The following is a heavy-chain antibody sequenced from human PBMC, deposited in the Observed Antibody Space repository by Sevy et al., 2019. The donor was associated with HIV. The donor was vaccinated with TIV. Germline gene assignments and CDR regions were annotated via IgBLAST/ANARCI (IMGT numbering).Heavy chain of an antibody. CDR2: ISGSGGST. CDR3: AKAFGGYSSGWYYFDY. CDR1: GFTFSSYA. V-gene: IGHV3-23*01. J-gene: IGHJ4*02. Sequence: GGSLRLSCAASGFTFSSYAMSWVRQAPGKGLEWVSAISGSGGSTYYADSVKRRFTISRDNSKNTLYLQMNSLRAEDTAVYYCAKAFGGYSSGWYYFDYWGQGTLVTVSS. D-gene: IGHD6-19*01.